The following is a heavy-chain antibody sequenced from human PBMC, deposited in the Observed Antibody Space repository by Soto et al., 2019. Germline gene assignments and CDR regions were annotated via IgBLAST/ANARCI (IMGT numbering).Heavy chain of an antibody. CDR2: INHSGST. CDR3: ARDPKRFGVVPSNWFDP. D-gene: IGHD3-3*01. J-gene: IGHJ5*02. V-gene: IGHV4-34*01. Sequence: PSETLCLTCAVYGGSFIGYYWSWIRQPPGKGLEWIGEINHSGSTNYNPSLKSRVTISVDTSKNQFSLKLSSVTAADTAVYYCARDPKRFGVVPSNWFDPWGQGTLVTVS. CDR1: GGSFIGYY.